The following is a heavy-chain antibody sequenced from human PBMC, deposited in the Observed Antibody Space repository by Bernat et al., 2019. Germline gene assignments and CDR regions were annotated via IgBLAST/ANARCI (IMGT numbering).Heavy chain of an antibody. Sequence: QVQLVESGGGVVQPGRSLRLSCAASGFTFSSYGMHWVRQAPGKGLEWVAVIWYDGSNKYYADSVKGRFTISRDNSKNTLYLQMNSLRAEDTAVYYCARITKPAAGHYYYYYYGMDVWGQGTTVTVSS. CDR3: ARITKPAAGHYYYYYYGMDV. D-gene: IGHD6-13*01. CDR1: GFTFSSYG. CDR2: IWYDGSNK. V-gene: IGHV3-33*01. J-gene: IGHJ6*02.